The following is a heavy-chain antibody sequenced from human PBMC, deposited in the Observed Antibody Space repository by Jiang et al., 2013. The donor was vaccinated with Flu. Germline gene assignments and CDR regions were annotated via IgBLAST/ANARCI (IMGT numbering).Heavy chain of an antibody. J-gene: IGHJ6*02. V-gene: IGHV6-1*01. D-gene: IGHD6-13*01. CDR3: ARDPYSSSWYYHYYYYYYGMDV. CDR1: GDSVSSNSAA. CDR2: TYYRSKWYN. Sequence: SQTLSLTCAISGDSVSSNSAAWNWIRQSPSRGLEWLGRTYYRSKWYNDYAVSVKSRITINPDTSKNQFSLQLNSVTPEDTAVYYCARDPYSSSWYYHYYYYYYGMDVWGQGTTVTVSS.